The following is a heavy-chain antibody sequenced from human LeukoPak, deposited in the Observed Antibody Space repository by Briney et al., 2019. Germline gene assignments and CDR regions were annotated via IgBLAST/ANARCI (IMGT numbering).Heavy chain of an antibody. CDR2: IGISSGNT. D-gene: IGHD2-2*01. CDR3: ARDTKYAFDN. Sequence: PGGSLRLSCEPSGFTFSSYSMNWVRQAPGKGREWISYIGISSGNTKYADSVKGRFTISGDKAKNSVYLQMNSLRVEDTAVYYCARDTKYAFDNWGQGTLVTVSS. V-gene: IGHV3-48*01. J-gene: IGHJ4*02. CDR1: GFTFSSYS.